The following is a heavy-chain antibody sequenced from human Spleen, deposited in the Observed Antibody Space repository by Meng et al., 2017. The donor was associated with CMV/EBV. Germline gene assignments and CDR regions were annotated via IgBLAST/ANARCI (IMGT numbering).Heavy chain of an antibody. CDR1: GGSIGSGSYY. J-gene: IGHJ4*02. CDR2: IYYSGST. Sequence: SVTCTVSGGSIGSGSYYWGWIRQPPGKGLEWIGTIYYSGSTYYNPSLESRVTISVDTSKNQFSLKLTSVTAADTAVYYCAHGDYVDYWGQGTLVTVSS. CDR3: AHGDYVDY. D-gene: IGHD4-17*01. V-gene: IGHV4-39*01.